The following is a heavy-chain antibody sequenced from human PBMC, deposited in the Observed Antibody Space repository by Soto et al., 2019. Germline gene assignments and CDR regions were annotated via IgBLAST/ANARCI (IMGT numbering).Heavy chain of an antibody. V-gene: IGHV1-69*13. CDR2: IIPIFGTA. CDR3: ASAGYCSGGSCQNFDY. D-gene: IGHD2-15*01. J-gene: IGHJ4*02. CDR1: GGTFSSYA. Sequence: SVKVSCKASGGTFSSYAISWVRQAPGQGLEWMGGIIPIFGTANYAQKFQGRVTITADESTSTAYMELSSLRSEDTAVYYCASAGYCSGGSCQNFDYWGQGTLVTVSS.